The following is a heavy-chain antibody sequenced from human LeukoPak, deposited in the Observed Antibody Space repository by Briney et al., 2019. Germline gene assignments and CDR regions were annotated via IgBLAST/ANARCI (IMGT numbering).Heavy chain of an antibody. V-gene: IGHV1-69*13. CDR2: IIPIFGTA. D-gene: IGHD6-13*01. J-gene: IGHJ4*02. Sequence: SVKVSRKASGGTFSSYAISWVRQAPGQGLEWMGGIIPIFGTANYAQKFQGRVTITADESTSTAYMELSSLRSEDTAVYYCAREKIAAAGVSDYWGQGTLVTVSS. CDR3: AREKIAAAGVSDY. CDR1: GGTFSSYA.